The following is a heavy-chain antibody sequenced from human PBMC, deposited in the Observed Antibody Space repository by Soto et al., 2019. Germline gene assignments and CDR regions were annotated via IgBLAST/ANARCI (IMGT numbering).Heavy chain of an antibody. CDR3: ARGLSDYAATHLLPLEFDY. D-gene: IGHD2-15*01. CDR1: GGTFSSYA. Sequence: QVQLVQSGAEVKKPGSSVKVSCKASGGTFSSYAISWVRQAPGQGLEWMGGIIPIFGTANYAQKFQGRVTITADKSTSTAYMELSSLRSEDTAVYYCARGLSDYAATHLLPLEFDYWGQGTLVTVSS. CDR2: IIPIFGTA. J-gene: IGHJ4*02. V-gene: IGHV1-69*06.